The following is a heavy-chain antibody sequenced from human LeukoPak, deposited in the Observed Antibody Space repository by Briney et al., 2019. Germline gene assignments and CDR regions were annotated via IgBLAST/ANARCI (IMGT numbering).Heavy chain of an antibody. CDR1: GVSISSGDYY. Sequence: SETLSLTCTVSGVSISSGDYYWRWIRQPPGKGLEWIGYIYYSGSTYYNPSLKSRVTISVDTSKDQFSLKLSSVTAADTAVYYCAVVPAANDAFDIWGQGTMVTVSS. CDR2: IYYSGST. CDR3: AVVPAANDAFDI. V-gene: IGHV4-30-4*01. D-gene: IGHD2-2*01. J-gene: IGHJ3*02.